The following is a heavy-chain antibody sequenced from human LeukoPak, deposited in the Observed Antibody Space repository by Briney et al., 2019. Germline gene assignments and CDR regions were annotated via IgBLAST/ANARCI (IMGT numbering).Heavy chain of an antibody. J-gene: IGHJ4*02. CDR3: AALDSGNYYGDY. Sequence: GGSLRLSCAASGFTFDDYAMHWVRQAPGQGLEWVSGISWNSGSIGYADPVKGRFTISRDNAKNSLYLQMNSLRPEDTALYYCAALDSGNYYGDYWGQGTLVTVSS. CDR1: GFTFDDYA. CDR2: ISWNSGSI. D-gene: IGHD1-26*01. V-gene: IGHV3-9*01.